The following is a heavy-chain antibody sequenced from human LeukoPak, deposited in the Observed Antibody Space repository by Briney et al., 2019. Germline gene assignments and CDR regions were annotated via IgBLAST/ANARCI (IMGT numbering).Heavy chain of an antibody. D-gene: IGHD5-18*01. CDR3: AREAYSYGSPYGMDV. CDR2: IYHSGST. CDR1: GGSISSGGYS. V-gene: IGHV4-30-2*01. Sequence: SETLSLTCAVSGGSISSGGYSWSWIRQPPGKGLEWIGEIYHSGSTNYNPSLKSRVTISVDKSKNQFSLKLSSVTAADTAVYYCAREAYSYGSPYGMDVWGQGTTVTVSS. J-gene: IGHJ6*02.